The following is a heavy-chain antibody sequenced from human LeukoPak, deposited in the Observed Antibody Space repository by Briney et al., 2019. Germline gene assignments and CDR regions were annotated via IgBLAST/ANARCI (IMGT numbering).Heavy chain of an antibody. D-gene: IGHD5-12*01. V-gene: IGHV3-66*01. CDR3: ARAVDMGGHFAY. CDR2: IYSGGRT. CDR1: GFTVSSNY. Sequence: GGSLRLSCAASGFTVSSNYMSWVRQAPGKGLEWVSVIYSGGRTYYADSVKGRFTISRDNSKNTVNLQMNSLRAEDTAVYYCARAVDMGGHFAYWGQGTLVTVSS. J-gene: IGHJ4*02.